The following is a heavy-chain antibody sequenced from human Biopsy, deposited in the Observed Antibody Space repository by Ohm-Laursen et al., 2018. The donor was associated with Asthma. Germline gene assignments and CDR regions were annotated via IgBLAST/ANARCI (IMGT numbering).Heavy chain of an antibody. J-gene: IGHJ4*02. V-gene: IGHV3-30*18. CDR3: AKRRGYSGNDNDS. CDR1: GFMFRSFG. D-gene: IGHD5-12*01. CDR2: ISYDGNHK. Sequence: SLRLSCAASGFMFRSFGMHWVRQAPGKGLEWVAVISYDGNHKFYEDSVKGRFTISRDNSKNTLYLQMNSLRTEDTAVYYCAKRRGYSGNDNDSGGQGTLVIVSS.